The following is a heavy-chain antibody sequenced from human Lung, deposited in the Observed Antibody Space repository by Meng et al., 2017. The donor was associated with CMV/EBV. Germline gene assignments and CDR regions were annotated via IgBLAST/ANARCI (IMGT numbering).Heavy chain of an antibody. J-gene: IGHJ6*02. CDR3: ARESRYDFWSGSPPYYFGMDV. Sequence: SVXVSXXASGYTFNNYGVTWVRQAPGQGLEWMGWISGNNGNTNYAQNLKDRVTMTTDTSMSTAYMELRSLRSDDAAVYYCARESRYDFWSGSPPYYFGMDVWGQGNXVNVYS. V-gene: IGHV1-18*01. CDR2: ISGNNGNT. CDR1: GYTFNNYG. D-gene: IGHD3-3*01.